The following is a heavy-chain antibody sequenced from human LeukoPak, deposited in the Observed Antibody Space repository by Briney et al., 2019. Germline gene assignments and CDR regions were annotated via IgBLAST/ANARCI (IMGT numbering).Heavy chain of an antibody. D-gene: IGHD2-2*02. V-gene: IGHV5-51*01. Sequence: GESLKLSCKGSGYSFTTYWIGWVRQMPGKGLEWMGIIYPGDSDTRYSPSFQGQVTISADKSISSAYLQWSSLKASDTAIYYCARTISPRSPFDFWGQGTMVTVSS. CDR3: ARTISPRSPFDF. CDR2: IYPGDSDT. J-gene: IGHJ4*02. CDR1: GYSFTTYW.